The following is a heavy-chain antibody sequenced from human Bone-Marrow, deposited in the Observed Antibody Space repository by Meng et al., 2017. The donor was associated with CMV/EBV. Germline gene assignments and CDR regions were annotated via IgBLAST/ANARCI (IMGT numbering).Heavy chain of an antibody. CDR3: ARGYPVGSGYPYGMDV. CDR1: GYTFTSYD. V-gene: IGHV1-8*02. D-gene: IGHD3-3*01. CDR2: MNPNSGNT. Sequence: ASVKVSCKASGYTFTSYDINWVRQATGQGLEWMGWMNPNSGNTGYAQKLLGRVTMNTDTSTSTAYMELRSLRTDDTAVYYCARGYPVGSGYPYGMDVWGQGTTVTVSS. J-gene: IGHJ6*02.